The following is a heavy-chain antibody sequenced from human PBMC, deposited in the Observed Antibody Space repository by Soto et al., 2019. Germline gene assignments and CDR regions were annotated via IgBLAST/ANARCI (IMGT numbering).Heavy chain of an antibody. CDR3: ARDRPDCSSTSCPNGDAFDI. V-gene: IGHV1-69*13. CDR2: IIPIFGTA. CDR1: GGTFSSYA. Sequence: SVKVSCKASGGTFSSYAISWVRQAPGQGLEWMGGIIPIFGTANYAQKFQGRVTITADESTSTAYMEPSSLRSEDTAVYYCARDRPDCSSTSCPNGDAFDIWGQGTMVTVSS. J-gene: IGHJ3*02. D-gene: IGHD2-2*01.